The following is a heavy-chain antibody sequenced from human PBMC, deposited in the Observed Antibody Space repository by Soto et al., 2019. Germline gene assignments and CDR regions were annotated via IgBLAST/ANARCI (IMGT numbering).Heavy chain of an antibody. CDR3: SGTRSIAVAVRLVAFDI. V-gene: IGHV3-20*04. CDR2: INWNGGST. D-gene: IGHD6-19*01. Sequence: GGSLRLSCAASGFTFDDYGMSWVRQAPGKGLEWVSGINWNGGSTGYADSVKGRFTISRDNAKNSLYLQMNSLRAEDKALYYCSGTRSIAVAVRLVAFDIWGQGTMVTVSS. J-gene: IGHJ3*02. CDR1: GFTFDDYG.